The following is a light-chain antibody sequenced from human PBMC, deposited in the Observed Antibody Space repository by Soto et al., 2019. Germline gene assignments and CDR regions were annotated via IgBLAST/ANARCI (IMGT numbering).Light chain of an antibody. J-gene: IGKJ1*01. CDR2: DAS. V-gene: IGKV1-5*01. CDR1: QSISNW. CDR3: QQYNSYSPWT. Sequence: DIRMTQSPSTLSASIGDRVTITCRASQSISNWLAWLQQKPGKAPKVLIFDASNLGSGGPSRFSGSGSGTEFTLTISSLQPGDFGNYYCQQYNSYSPWTFGQGTKVEIK.